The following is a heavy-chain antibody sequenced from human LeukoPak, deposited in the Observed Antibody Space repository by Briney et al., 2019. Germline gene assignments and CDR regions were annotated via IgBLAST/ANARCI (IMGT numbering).Heavy chain of an antibody. CDR1: GGTFSSYA. D-gene: IGHD3-3*01. J-gene: IGHJ4*02. CDR3: AREWSSALDY. CDR2: IIPIFGTE. V-gene: IGHV1-69*05. Sequence: ASVKVSCKASGGTFSSYAISCVRQAPGQRLEWMGGIIPIFGTEKYAQKFQGRVTITTDESTSTAYMELSRLRSEDTAMYYCAREWSSALDYWGQGTLVTVSS.